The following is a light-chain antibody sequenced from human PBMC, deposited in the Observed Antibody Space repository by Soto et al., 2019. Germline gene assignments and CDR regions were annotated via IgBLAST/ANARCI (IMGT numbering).Light chain of an antibody. Sequence: QSALTQPPSVSGSPGQSVTISCTGTSTDFVSYNRVSWYQQPPGTAPKLIIYEASNRPSGVPDRFSGSKSGNTASLTISGLQAADETDYYCFSYTSSGTYVFGTGTKVTVL. J-gene: IGLJ1*01. CDR2: EAS. V-gene: IGLV2-18*02. CDR3: FSYTSSGTYV. CDR1: STDFVSYNR.